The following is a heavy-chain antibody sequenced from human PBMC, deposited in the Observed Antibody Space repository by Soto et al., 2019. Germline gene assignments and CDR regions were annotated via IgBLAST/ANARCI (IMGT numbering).Heavy chain of an antibody. Sequence: GGSLRLSCAASGFTVSSAGMDWFRQARGKGLEWVAVISYDGSNKYYADSVKGRFTISRDNSKNTLYLQMNSLRAEDTAVYYCAKDSTHTAMVPIYYFDYWGQGTLVTVSS. J-gene: IGHJ4*02. D-gene: IGHD5-18*01. V-gene: IGHV3-30*18. CDR1: GFTVSSAG. CDR2: ISYDGSNK. CDR3: AKDSTHTAMVPIYYFDY.